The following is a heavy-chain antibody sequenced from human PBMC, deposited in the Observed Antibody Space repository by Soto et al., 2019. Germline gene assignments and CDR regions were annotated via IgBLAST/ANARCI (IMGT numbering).Heavy chain of an antibody. CDR3: ASSGTKGYYYYGMDV. CDR2: INPNSGGT. V-gene: IGHV1-2*02. CDR1: GYTFTGYY. D-gene: IGHD1-7*01. J-gene: IGHJ6*02. Sequence: QVQLVQSGAEVKKPGASVKVSCKASGYTFTGYYMHWVRQAPGQGLEWMGWINPNSGGTNYAQKFQGRVTMTRDTSISTAYMELSRLISDDTAVYYCASSGTKGYYYYGMDVWGQGTTVTVSS.